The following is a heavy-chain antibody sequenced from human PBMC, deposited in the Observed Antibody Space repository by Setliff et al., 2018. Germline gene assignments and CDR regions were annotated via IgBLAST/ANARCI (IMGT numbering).Heavy chain of an antibody. CDR3: AGNNAHLEWLFAWFDP. V-gene: IGHV4-34*01. CDR1: GGSFSGYY. CDR2: INHSGST. Sequence: KASETLSLTCAVYGGSFSGYYWSWIRQPPGKGLEWIGEINHSGSTNYNPSLKSRVTISVDTSKNQFSLKLSSVTAADTAVYYCAGNNAHLEWLFAWFDPWGQGTLVTVSS. J-gene: IGHJ5*02. D-gene: IGHD3-3*01.